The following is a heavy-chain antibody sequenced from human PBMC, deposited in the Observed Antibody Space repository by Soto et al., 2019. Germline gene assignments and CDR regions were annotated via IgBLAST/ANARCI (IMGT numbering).Heavy chain of an antibody. Sequence: PGGSLRLSCTGYGFTFGDYAISWSRQAPGKGLEWVGVIRSKAYGETKDYAASVKGRFTILRDDSKSIAYLQMNSLQSEDTGVYYCTKYTYTSRYSYFGMDVWGHGTTVTVSS. D-gene: IGHD2-2*01. V-gene: IGHV3-49*03. CDR2: IRSKAYGETK. J-gene: IGHJ6*02. CDR1: GFTFGDYA. CDR3: TKYTYTSRYSYFGMDV.